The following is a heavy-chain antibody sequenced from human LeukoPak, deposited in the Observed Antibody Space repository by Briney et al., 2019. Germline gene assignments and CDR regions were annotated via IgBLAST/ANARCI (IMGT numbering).Heavy chain of an antibody. CDR1: GGSISSGSYY. D-gene: IGHD1-26*01. J-gene: IGHJ6*03. V-gene: IGHV4-61*02. Sequence: SETLSLTCTVSGGSISSGSYYWSWIRQPAGKGLEWIGRIYTSGSTNYNPSLKSRVTISVDTSKNQFSLKLSSVTAADTAVYYCARDIVGATKSPESAHYYYYYYMDVWGKGTTVTVSS. CDR3: ARDIVGATKSPESAHYYYYYYMDV. CDR2: IYTSGST.